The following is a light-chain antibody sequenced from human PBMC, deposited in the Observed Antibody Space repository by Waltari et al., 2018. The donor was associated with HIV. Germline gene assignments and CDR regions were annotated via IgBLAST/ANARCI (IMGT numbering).Light chain of an antibody. Sequence: QSVLTQPPSVSGAPGQRVTISCTGSSPNIGAGYDVHWYQQLPGTAPKLLIYGNNKLPSGVPDRFSGSKSGTSASLAITGLQAEEEADYYCQSYDSSLSPVEFGGGTKLTVL. CDR2: GNN. CDR3: QSYDSSLSPVE. CDR1: SPNIGAGYD. J-gene: IGLJ2*01. V-gene: IGLV1-40*01.